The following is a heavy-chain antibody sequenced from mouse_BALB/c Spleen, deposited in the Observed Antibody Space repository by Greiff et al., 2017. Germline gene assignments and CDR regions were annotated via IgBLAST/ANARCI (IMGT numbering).Heavy chain of an antibody. CDR2: ISYSGST. CDR3: ARRRGYDEEDAMDY. Sequence: EVQLQESGPGLVKPSQSLSLTCTVTGYSITSDYAWNLIRQFPGNQLEWMGYISYSGSTSYNPSLKSRISITRDTSKNQFFLQLNSVTTEDTATYYCARRRGYDEEDAMDYWGQGTSVTVSS. V-gene: IGHV3-2*02. J-gene: IGHJ4*01. CDR1: GYSITSDYA. D-gene: IGHD2-2*01.